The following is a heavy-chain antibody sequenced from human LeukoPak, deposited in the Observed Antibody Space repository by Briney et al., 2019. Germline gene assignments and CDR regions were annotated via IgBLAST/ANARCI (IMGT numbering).Heavy chain of an antibody. CDR3: TTSTPTQLLPSFDL. CDR1: GFTFSNAW. V-gene: IGHV3-15*01. D-gene: IGHD2-15*01. CDR2: IKSETDGGTT. Sequence: GGSLRLACAAAGFTFSNAWMSWGRQAPGKGLEWGGRIKSETDGGTTDYAALVKGRFTISRDDSKNTRYLQMNSLKTENTAVYYFTTSTPTQLLPSFDLWGRGNLVTVSS. J-gene: IGHJ2*01.